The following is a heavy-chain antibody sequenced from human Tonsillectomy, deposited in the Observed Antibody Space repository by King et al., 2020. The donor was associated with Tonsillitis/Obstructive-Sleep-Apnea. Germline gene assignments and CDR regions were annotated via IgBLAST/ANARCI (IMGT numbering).Heavy chain of an antibody. Sequence: QLVQSGAEVKKPGASVKVSCKASGYTFPSYVIHWVRQAPGQRLEWMGWINAGNGNTKNSQKFQGRVTILRDTSASTAYMELSSLRSEDTAVYYCARTTVTTSRYAFDIWGQGTMVTVSS. CDR2: INAGNGNT. D-gene: IGHD4-17*01. J-gene: IGHJ3*02. CDR1: GYTFPSYV. V-gene: IGHV1-3*01. CDR3: ARTTVTTSRYAFDI.